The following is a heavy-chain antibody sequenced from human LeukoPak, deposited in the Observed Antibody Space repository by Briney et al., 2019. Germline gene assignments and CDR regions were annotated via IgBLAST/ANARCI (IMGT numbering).Heavy chain of an antibody. CDR1: GGSFSSTSFY. CDR3: ARYGSGTYYSSVSDY. J-gene: IGHJ4*02. D-gene: IGHD3-10*01. Sequence: SETLSLTCTVSGGSFSSTSFYWGWIRQPPGKGLEWIGSIYYSGTTYYSPSLKSRVTTSVDTSKNQFSLKLSSVTAADTAVYYCARYGSGTYYSSVSDYWGQGTLVTVSS. CDR2: IYYSGTT. V-gene: IGHV4-39*01.